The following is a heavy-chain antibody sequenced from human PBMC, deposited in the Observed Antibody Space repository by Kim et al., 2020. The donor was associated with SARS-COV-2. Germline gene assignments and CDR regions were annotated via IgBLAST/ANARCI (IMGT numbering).Heavy chain of an antibody. Sequence: SETLSLTCTVSGGSISSGSYYWSWIRQPAGKGLEWIGRIYTSGSTNYNPSLKSRVTISVDTSKNQFSLKLSSVTAADTAVYYCARAFPAYGSGSYYNNWFDPWGQGTLVTVSS. D-gene: IGHD3-10*01. V-gene: IGHV4-61*02. J-gene: IGHJ5*02. CDR2: IYTSGST. CDR1: GGSISSGSYY. CDR3: ARAFPAYGSGSYYNNWFDP.